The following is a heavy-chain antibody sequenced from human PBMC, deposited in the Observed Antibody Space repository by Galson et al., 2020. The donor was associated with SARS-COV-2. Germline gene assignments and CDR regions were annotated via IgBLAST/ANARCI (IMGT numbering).Heavy chain of an antibody. J-gene: IGHJ4*02. D-gene: IGHD4-17*01. Sequence: SETLSLTCTVSGDSIRSDDFYWSWIRQTPGTGLEWIGDIHSSGNTYYNPSLMSRGTISVDTSKNQFSLRLTSVTASDTAVYFCARTSSTATREYYFDYWGQGTLVSVSS. V-gene: IGHV4-30-4*01. CDR2: IHSSGNT. CDR1: GDSIRSDDFY. CDR3: ARTSSTATREYYFDY.